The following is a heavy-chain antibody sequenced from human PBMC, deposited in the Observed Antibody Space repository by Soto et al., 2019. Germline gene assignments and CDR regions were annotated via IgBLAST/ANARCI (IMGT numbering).Heavy chain of an antibody. CDR3: ARDEGRGLKY. V-gene: IGHV3-74*01. Sequence: PGGSLRLSCAVSGITFNNYWMHWIRQTPGKGLVWVSHINNVASIINYADSVKGRFTISRDNAGNTVYLQMNRLGVEDTATNYCARDEGRGLKYWGQGTSVTVSS. CDR2: INNVASII. CDR1: GITFNNYW. J-gene: IGHJ4*02.